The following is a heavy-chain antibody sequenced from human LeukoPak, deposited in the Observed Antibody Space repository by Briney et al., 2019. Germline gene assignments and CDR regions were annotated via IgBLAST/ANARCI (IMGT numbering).Heavy chain of an antibody. CDR3: ATVLMSSSWYRVGRNWFDP. CDR1: GVSFSGYY. V-gene: IGHV4-34*01. CDR2: INHSGST. D-gene: IGHD6-13*01. J-gene: IGHJ5*02. Sequence: SETLSLTCAVYGVSFSGYYWSWIRQPPGKGLEWIGEINHSGSTNYNPSLKSRVTISVDTSKNQFSLKLSSVTAADTAVYYCATVLMSSSWYRVGRNWFDPWGQGTLVTVSS.